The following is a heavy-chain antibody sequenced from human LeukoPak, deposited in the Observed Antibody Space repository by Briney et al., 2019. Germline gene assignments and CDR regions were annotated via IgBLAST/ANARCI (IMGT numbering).Heavy chain of an antibody. Sequence: ASVKVSCKASGYTFTGYYMHWVRQAPGQGLEWMGWINPNSGGTNYAQKFQGRVTMTRDTSISTAYMELSRLRSDDTAVYYCARSIAVAVGMDVWGKGTTVTVSS. V-gene: IGHV1-2*02. CDR2: INPNSGGT. CDR3: ARSIAVAVGMDV. CDR1: GYTFTGYY. D-gene: IGHD6-19*01. J-gene: IGHJ6*03.